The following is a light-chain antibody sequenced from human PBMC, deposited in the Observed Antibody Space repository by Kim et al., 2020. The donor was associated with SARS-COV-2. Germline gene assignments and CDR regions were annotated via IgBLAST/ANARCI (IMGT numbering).Light chain of an antibody. CDR3: QHYSDWPPT. Sequence: EIVMTQSPGTLSVSPGERATLSCRASESVSSYVAWYQQKPGQAPRLLIYYASTRATGIPARFSGSRSGTEFTLTISSLLSEDFAVYYCQHYSDWPPTFGGGTKVDIK. CDR2: YAS. V-gene: IGKV3-15*01. J-gene: IGKJ4*01. CDR1: ESVSSY.